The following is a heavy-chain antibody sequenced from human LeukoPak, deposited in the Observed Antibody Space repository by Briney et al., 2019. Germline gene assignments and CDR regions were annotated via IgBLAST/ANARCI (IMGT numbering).Heavy chain of an antibody. V-gene: IGHV1-2*02. Sequence: ASVKVSCKASGYTFTGYYMHWVRQAPGQGLEWMGWINPNSGGTNYAQKFQGRVTMTRDTSTSTVYMELSSLRSEDTAVYYGAREESLGTTTAWDYWGQGTLVTVSS. CDR1: GYTFTGYY. J-gene: IGHJ4*02. CDR2: INPNSGGT. D-gene: IGHD4-17*01. CDR3: AREESLGTTTAWDY.